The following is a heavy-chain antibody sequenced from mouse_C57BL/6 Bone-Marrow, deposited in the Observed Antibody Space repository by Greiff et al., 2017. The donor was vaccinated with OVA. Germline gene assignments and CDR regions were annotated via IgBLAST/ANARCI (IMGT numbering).Heavy chain of an antibody. V-gene: IGHV1-52*01. CDR3: ASGGWLLLYLDY. J-gene: IGHJ2*01. CDR1: GYTFNSYW. Sequence: VQLQQPGAELVRPGSSVKLSCKASGYTFNSYWMHWVKQRPIQGLEWIGNIDPSDSETHYNQKFKDKATLTVDKSSSTAYMQLSSLTSEDSSVFYCASGGWLLLYLDYWGQGTTLTVSS. CDR2: IDPSDSET. D-gene: IGHD2-3*01.